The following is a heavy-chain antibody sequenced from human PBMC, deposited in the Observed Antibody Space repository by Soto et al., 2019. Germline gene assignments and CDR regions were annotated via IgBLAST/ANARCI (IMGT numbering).Heavy chain of an antibody. V-gene: IGHV4-59*01. CDR2: VYYDGSA. J-gene: IGHJ4*02. Sequence: QVQLQESGPGLVKPSETLSLTCTVSGGSISNYYWSWIRQPPGKRLEWIAYVYYDGSANYNPSLRSRLTISVDTSNNHFSLRLTSVTAADTALYYCARGGPVTTMGGWSYFDNWGQGTLVTVSS. D-gene: IGHD4-17*01. CDR1: GGSISNYY. CDR3: ARGGPVTTMGGWSYFDN.